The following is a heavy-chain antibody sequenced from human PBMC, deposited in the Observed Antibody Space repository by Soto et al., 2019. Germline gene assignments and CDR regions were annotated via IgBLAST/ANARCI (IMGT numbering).Heavy chain of an antibody. CDR1: GGTFSSYA. CDR3: ARYCSSTSCHHPPYYYYYGMDV. Sequence: GASVKVSCKASGGTFSSYAISWVRQAPGQGLEWMGGIIPIFGTANYAQKFQGRVTITADESTSTAYMELSSLRSEDTAVYYCARYCSSTSCHHPPYYYYYGMDVWGQGTTVTVSS. D-gene: IGHD2-2*01. V-gene: IGHV1-69*13. CDR2: IIPIFGTA. J-gene: IGHJ6*02.